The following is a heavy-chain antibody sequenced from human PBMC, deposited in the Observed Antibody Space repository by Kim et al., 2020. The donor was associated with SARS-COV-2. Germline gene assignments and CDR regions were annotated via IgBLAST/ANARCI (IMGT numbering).Heavy chain of an antibody. Sequence: GGSLRLSCAASGFTFSSYAMSWVRQAPGKGLEWVSAISGSGGSTYYADSVKGRFTISRDNSKNTLYLQMNSLRAEDTAVYYCAKEGEDIVVVPAATIWYFDLWGRGTLVTVSS. V-gene: IGHV3-23*01. J-gene: IGHJ2*01. CDR3: AKEGEDIVVVPAATIWYFDL. CDR2: ISGSGGST. CDR1: GFTFSSYA. D-gene: IGHD2-2*01.